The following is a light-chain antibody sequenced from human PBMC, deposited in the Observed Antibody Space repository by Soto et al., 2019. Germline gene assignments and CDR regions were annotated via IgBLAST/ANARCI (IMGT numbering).Light chain of an antibody. Sequence: DIQMTQSPSSLSASVGDRVTITCQASQDISNFLNWYQHKPGKSPKLLINDASNLETGVPSRFSGSGSGTDFTLTISSLQPEDFATYYCQQSFNTPYTFGQGTELEVK. V-gene: IGKV1-39*01. CDR3: QQSFNTPYT. CDR1: QDISNF. J-gene: IGKJ2*01. CDR2: DAS.